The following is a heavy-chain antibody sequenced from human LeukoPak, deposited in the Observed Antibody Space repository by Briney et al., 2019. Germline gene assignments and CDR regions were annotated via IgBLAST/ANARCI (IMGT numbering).Heavy chain of an antibody. D-gene: IGHD5-18*01. CDR1: GGSVSSGSYY. Sequence: ETLSLTCTVSGGSVSSGSYYWSWVRQAPGKGLEWVSVIYSGGSTFYADSVKGRFTISRDNSKNTLYLQMNSLRAEDTAVYYCARVDTAVLTGFDYWGQGTLVTVSS. CDR2: IYSGGST. J-gene: IGHJ4*02. CDR3: ARVDTAVLTGFDY. V-gene: IGHV3-53*01.